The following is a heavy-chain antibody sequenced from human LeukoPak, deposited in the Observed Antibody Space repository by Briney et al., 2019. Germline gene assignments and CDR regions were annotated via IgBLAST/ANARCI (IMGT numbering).Heavy chain of an antibody. Sequence: SETLSLTCTVSGGSISSYYWSWIRQPPGKGLEWIGYIYYSGSTNYNPSLKSRVTISVDKSKNQFSLKLSSVTAADTAVYYCASIGYSSGWYGYWGQGTLVTVSS. CDR2: IYYSGST. V-gene: IGHV4-59*12. CDR3: ASIGYSSGWYGY. D-gene: IGHD6-19*01. CDR1: GGSISSYY. J-gene: IGHJ4*02.